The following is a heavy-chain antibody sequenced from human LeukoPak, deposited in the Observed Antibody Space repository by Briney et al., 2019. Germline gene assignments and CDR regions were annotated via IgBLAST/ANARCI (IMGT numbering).Heavy chain of an antibody. CDR2: TIPIFGTA. D-gene: IGHD2-2*01. V-gene: IGHV1-69*05. CDR3: AREVVVPYMDV. J-gene: IGHJ6*03. Sequence: ASVKVSCKASGGTFSSYAISWVRQAPGQGLEWMGGTIPIFGTANYAQKFQGRVTITTDGSTSTAYMELSSLRSEDTAVYYCAREVVVPYMDVWGKGTTVTVSS. CDR1: GGTFSSYA.